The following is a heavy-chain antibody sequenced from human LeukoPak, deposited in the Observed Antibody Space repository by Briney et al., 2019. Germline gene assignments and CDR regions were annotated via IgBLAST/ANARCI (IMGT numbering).Heavy chain of an antibody. J-gene: IGHJ6*04. V-gene: IGHV3-30*01. Sequence: PGGSLRLSCAASGFIFGNFAMHWVRQAPGKGLEWVALISYDGSHTYYADSMKGRFTISNDNSRNVLYLQMTSLSGADSAVYYCAREEQVLVRDYYIHRWGKGTTVTVSS. CDR1: GFIFGNFA. CDR2: ISYDGSHT. D-gene: IGHD3-10*01. CDR3: AREEQVLVRDYYIHR.